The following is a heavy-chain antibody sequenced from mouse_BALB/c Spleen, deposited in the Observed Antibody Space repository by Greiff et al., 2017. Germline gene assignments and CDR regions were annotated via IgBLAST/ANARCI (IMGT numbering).Heavy chain of an antibody. Sequence: EVKVEESGGGLVQPGGSLKLSCAASGFTFSSYGMSWVRQTPDKRLELVATINSNGGSTYYPDSVKGRFTISRDNAKNTLYLQMSSLKSEDTAMYYCARVPWFAYWGQGTLVTVSA. V-gene: IGHV5-6-3*01. CDR1: GFTFSSYG. CDR3: ARVPWFAY. CDR2: INSNGGST. J-gene: IGHJ3*01.